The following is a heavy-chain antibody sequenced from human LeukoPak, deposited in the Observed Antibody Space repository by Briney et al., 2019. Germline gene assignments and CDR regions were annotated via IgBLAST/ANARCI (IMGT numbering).Heavy chain of an antibody. V-gene: IGHV4-61*02. CDR2: IYTSGST. D-gene: IGHD1/OR15-1a*01. CDR3: ARDSNWNNGGFDY. CDR1: GGSISSGSYY. J-gene: IGHJ4*02. Sequence: SETLSLTCTVSGGSISSGSYYWSWIRQPAGKGLEWIGRIYTSGSTNYNPSLKSRVTISVDTSKNQSSLKLSSVTAADTAVYYCARDSNWNNGGFDYWGQGTLVTVSS.